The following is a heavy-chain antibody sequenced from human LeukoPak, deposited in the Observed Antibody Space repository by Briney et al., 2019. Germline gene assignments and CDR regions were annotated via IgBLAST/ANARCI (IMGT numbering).Heavy chain of an antibody. J-gene: IGHJ6*03. D-gene: IGHD6-19*01. V-gene: IGHV3-7*01. CDR3: AASGYSSGWLIYYYYYMDV. CDR2: IQQDGSEK. Sequence: PGGSLRLSCAASGFTFSSYWMSWVRQAPGKGLEWLANIQQDGSEKYYVDSVKGRFTISRDNAKNSLYLQMNSLRAEDTAVYYCAASGYSSGWLIYYYYYMDVWGKGTTVTVSS. CDR1: GFTFSSYW.